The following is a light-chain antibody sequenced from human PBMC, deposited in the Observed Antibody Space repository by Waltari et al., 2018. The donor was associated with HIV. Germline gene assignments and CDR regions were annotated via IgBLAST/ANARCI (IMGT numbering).Light chain of an antibody. V-gene: IGLV1-40*01. CDR2: AVN. Sequence: QSALTQPPSVSGAPGQTVTISCTGTTSNIGADYDVHWYQQFPGGAPRLLISAVNTRPSGVPQRFAVSKSGNSASLTITGLQADDEAEYYCQSHDDFVGSREFGGG. CDR3: QSHDDFVGSRE. CDR1: TSNIGADYD. J-gene: IGLJ2*01.